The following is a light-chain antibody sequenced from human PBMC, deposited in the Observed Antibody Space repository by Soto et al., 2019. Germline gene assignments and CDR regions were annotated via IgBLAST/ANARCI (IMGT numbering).Light chain of an antibody. J-gene: IGLJ3*02. Sequence: QSALTQPRSVSGSPGQSVPISCTGTSSDVGAYNYVSWYQQHPGKAPKLMIYDVSKRPSGVPDRFSGSKSGNTASLTISGLQAEDEADYYCCSYAGSNWVFGGGTKVTVL. CDR1: SSDVGAYNY. CDR3: CSYAGSNWV. V-gene: IGLV2-11*01. CDR2: DVS.